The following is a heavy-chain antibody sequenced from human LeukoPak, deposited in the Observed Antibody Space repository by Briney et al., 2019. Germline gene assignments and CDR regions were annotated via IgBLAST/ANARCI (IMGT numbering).Heavy chain of an antibody. V-gene: IGHV4-30-4*01. CDR1: GGSISSGDYY. D-gene: IGHD2-15*01. J-gene: IGHJ4*02. Sequence: PSETLSLTCTVSGGSISSGDYYWSWIRQPPGKGLEWIGYIYYSGSTYYNPSLKSRVTISVDTSKNQFSLKLSSVTAADTAVYYCAKQLGYCSDGNCYFPYWGQGTLVTVSS. CDR3: AKQLGYCSDGNCYFPY. CDR2: IYYSGST.